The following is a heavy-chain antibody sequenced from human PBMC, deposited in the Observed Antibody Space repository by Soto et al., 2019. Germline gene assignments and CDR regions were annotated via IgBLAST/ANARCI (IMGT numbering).Heavy chain of an antibody. CDR3: ARDHGNHDYRYYFDF. V-gene: IGHV4-59*01. J-gene: IGHJ4*02. CDR2: VWYTGIT. Sequence: QVQLQESGPGLVKPSETLSLTCAVSGVSITDYYWTWIRQAPGKGLEWIGFVWYTGITNYNPSLKNRVNLAVDMSKNQFSLELRSVTAADTAMYYCARDHGNHDYRYYFDFWGQGTLVTGSS. D-gene: IGHD4-17*01. CDR1: GVSITDYY.